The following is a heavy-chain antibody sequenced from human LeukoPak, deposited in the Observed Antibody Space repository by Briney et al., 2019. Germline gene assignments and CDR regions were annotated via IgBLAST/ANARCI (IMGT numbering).Heavy chain of an antibody. D-gene: IGHD4-17*01. V-gene: IGHV4-39*01. CDR3: ARPSPTVTPRAVDV. Sequence: PSETLSLTCTVSGGSISSSSYYWTWIRQPPGKGLEWIGNIYYSGTTYYNPSFESRVTISVDTSKSQFSLKLSSVTAADTAVYYCARPSPTVTPRAVDVWGQGTMVTVSS. CDR1: GGSISSSSYY. CDR2: IYYSGTT. J-gene: IGHJ3*01.